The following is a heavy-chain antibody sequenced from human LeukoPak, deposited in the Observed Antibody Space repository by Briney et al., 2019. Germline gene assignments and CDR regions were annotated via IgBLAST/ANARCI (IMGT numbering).Heavy chain of an antibody. Sequence: GASVKVSCKASGYTFTSYDINWVRQATGQGLEWMGWMNPNSGNTGYAQKFQGRVTMTRDTSTSTVYMELSSLRSEDTAVYYCARAFGYSGYVKFDYWGQGTLVTVSS. V-gene: IGHV1-8*01. CDR2: MNPNSGNT. D-gene: IGHD5-12*01. CDR1: GYTFTSYD. J-gene: IGHJ4*02. CDR3: ARAFGYSGYVKFDY.